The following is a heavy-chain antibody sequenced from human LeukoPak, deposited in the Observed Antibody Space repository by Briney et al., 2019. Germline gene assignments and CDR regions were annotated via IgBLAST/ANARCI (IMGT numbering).Heavy chain of an antibody. Sequence: GASVKVSCKAFGYTFTSNYMHWVRQAPGQGPEWMGVISPSGGSTTYAQKFQGRVTLTRDMSTSTDYLELSSLRSEDTAVYYCARDNRAIRLAKGRAEYFQHWGQGTLVTVSS. CDR3: ARDNRAIRLAKGRAEYFQH. V-gene: IGHV1-46*01. CDR1: GYTFTSNY. D-gene: IGHD6-19*01. CDR2: ISPSGGST. J-gene: IGHJ1*01.